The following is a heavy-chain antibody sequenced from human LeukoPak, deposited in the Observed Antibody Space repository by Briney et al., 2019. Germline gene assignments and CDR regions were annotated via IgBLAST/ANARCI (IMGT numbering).Heavy chain of an antibody. D-gene: IGHD4-23*01. J-gene: IGHJ5*01. V-gene: IGHV4-59*01. Sequence: PSQTLSLTCTVSGGSLSSYYWSWIRQPPGKGLEWIGYIYYSGTTKYNPSLKSRVTISVDTSKNQFSLKVNSVTAADTAAYYCARNHGGWFDSWGQGTLVTVSS. CDR1: GGSLSSYY. CDR3: ARNHGGWFDS. CDR2: IYYSGTT.